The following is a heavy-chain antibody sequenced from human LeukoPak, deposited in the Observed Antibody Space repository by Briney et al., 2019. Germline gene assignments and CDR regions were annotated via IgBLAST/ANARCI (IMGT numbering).Heavy chain of an antibody. CDR2: MRYDASNK. D-gene: IGHD6-19*01. Sequence: PGGSLRLSCAASGFTFSTYGMHWVRQAPGKGLEWVAFMRYDASNKYYADSVKGRFTISRDNSKNTLYLQMNSLRAEDTAVYYCAKDGSGWYLGLFDYWGQGTLVTVSS. CDR3: AKDGSGWYLGLFDY. V-gene: IGHV3-30*02. CDR1: GFTFSTYG. J-gene: IGHJ4*02.